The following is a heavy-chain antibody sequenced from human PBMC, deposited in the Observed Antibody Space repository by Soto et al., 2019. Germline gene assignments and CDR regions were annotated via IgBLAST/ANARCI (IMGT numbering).Heavy chain of an antibody. CDR3: ARVASTWGSNAFDI. D-gene: IGHD7-27*01. V-gene: IGHV1-2*02. CDR2: INPNSGAT. CDR1: GYTLTGHN. J-gene: IGHJ3*02. Sequence: ASVKVSCKASGYTLTGHNINWVRQAPAQGLEWMGWINPNSGATNYAQNFQDRVTMTRDTSVSTAYMELGRLRSDDTAVYYCARVASTWGSNAFDIWGQGTMVTASS.